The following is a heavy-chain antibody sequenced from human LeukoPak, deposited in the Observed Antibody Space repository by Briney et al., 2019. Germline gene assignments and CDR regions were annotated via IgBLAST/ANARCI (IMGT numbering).Heavy chain of an antibody. J-gene: IGHJ4*02. CDR1: GFSFSSYS. D-gene: IGHD1-26*01. CDR3: AKDKLGATDDY. Sequence: PGGSLRLSCAASGFSFSSYSMNWVRQAPGKGLEWVSYISSSSSTIYYTDSVKGRFTISRDNAKNSLYLQMNSLRAEDTAVYYCAKDKLGATDDYWGQGTLVTVSS. V-gene: IGHV3-48*01. CDR2: ISSSSSTI.